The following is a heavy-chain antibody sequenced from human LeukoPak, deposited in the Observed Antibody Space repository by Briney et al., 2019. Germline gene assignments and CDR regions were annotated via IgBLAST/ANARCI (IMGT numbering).Heavy chain of an antibody. CDR1: RFSFSNYS. D-gene: IGHD3-10*01. J-gene: IGHJ4*02. CDR3: AKAGHYGSGSYYSDY. V-gene: IGHV3-23*01. Sequence: GGSLRLSCAASRFSFSNYSMSWVRQAPGKGLEWVSAIRGSGGSTYYAESVKGRFTISRDNSKNTLYLQMTSLRADDTAVYYCAKAGHYGSGSYYSDYWGRGTLVTVSP. CDR2: IRGSGGST.